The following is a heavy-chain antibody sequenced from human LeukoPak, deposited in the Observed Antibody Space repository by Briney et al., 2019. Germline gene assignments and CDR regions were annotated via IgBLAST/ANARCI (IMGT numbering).Heavy chain of an antibody. Sequence: SETLSLTCTVSGGSISSYYWSWVRQPPGKGLEWIGYIYYSGSTNYNPSLNSRVTISVDTSKNQFSLKLSSVTAADTAVYYCARDLGFSYNVWGKGTAVTVSS. V-gene: IGHV4-59*01. D-gene: IGHD3-10*01. CDR2: IYYSGST. CDR1: GGSISSYY. J-gene: IGHJ6*04. CDR3: ARDLGFSYNV.